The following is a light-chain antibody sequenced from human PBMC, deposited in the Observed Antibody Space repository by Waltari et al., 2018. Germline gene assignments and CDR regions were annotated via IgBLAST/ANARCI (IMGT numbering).Light chain of an antibody. CDR1: KVIRND. CDR2: SAS. J-gene: IGKJ1*01. V-gene: IGKV1-6*01. Sequence: AIQMTQSPSSMSASVGDRVTITCRASKVIRNDLGWYQQKPGKAPKLLIYSASSLQSGVPSRFRGSGSGTDFTLTISSLQPEDVATYYCLQDYDYPWTFGQGTKVEIE. CDR3: LQDYDYPWT.